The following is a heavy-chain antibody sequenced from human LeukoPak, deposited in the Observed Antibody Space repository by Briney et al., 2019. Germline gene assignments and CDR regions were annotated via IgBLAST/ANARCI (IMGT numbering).Heavy chain of an antibody. CDR3: ARERGRRAPFMDV. V-gene: IGHV3-11*06. Sequence: PGGSLRLSCAASGFTFSDYYMSWIRQAPGKGLEWVSSISSSSSYIYYADSVKGRFTISRDNAKNSLYLQMNSLRAEDTAVYYCARERGRRAPFMDVWGKGTTVTVSS. CDR1: GFTFSDYY. J-gene: IGHJ6*04. CDR2: ISSSSSYI. D-gene: IGHD3-16*01.